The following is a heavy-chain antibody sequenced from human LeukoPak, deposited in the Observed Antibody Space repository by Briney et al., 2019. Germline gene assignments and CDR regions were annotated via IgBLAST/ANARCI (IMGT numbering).Heavy chain of an antibody. CDR1: GGSFSGYY. CDR3: ARFSNDHGVKFDY. J-gene: IGHJ4*02. D-gene: IGHD4-17*01. Sequence: SETLSLTCAVYGGSFSGYYWSWIRQPPGKGLEWIGEINHSGSTNYNPSLKSRVTISVDTSKNQFSLKLSSVTAADTAVYYCARFSNDHGVKFDYWGQGTLVTVSS. V-gene: IGHV4-34*01. CDR2: INHSGST.